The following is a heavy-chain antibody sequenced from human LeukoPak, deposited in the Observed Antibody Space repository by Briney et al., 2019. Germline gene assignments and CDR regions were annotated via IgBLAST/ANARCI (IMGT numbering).Heavy chain of an antibody. D-gene: IGHD3-10*01. J-gene: IGHJ4*02. V-gene: IGHV1-2*02. CDR3: ARVKGSGSYRKYYFDY. CDR1: GYTFTSYG. CDR2: INPNSGGT. Sequence: ASVKVSCKASGYTFTSYGISWVRQAPGQGLEWMGWINPNSGGTNYAQKFQGRVTMTRDTSISTAYMELSRLRSDDTAVYYCARVKGSGSYRKYYFDYWGQGTLVTVSS.